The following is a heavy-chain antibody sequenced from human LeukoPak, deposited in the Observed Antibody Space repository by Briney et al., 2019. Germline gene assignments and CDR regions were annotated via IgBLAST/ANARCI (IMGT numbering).Heavy chain of an antibody. D-gene: IGHD2-2*01. CDR1: GATFSSYA. CDR2: IIPIFGTA. Sequence: ASVKVSCKASGATFSSYAISWVRQAPGQGLEWMGGIIPIFGTANYAQKFQGRVTITADESTSTAYMELSSLRSEDTAVYYCARAVVPAGTLYYYYGMDVWGKGTTVTVSS. J-gene: IGHJ6*04. CDR3: ARAVVPAGTLYYYYGMDV. V-gene: IGHV1-69*13.